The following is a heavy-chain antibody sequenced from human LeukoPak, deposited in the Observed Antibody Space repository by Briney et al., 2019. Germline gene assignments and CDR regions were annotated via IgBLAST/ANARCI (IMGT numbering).Heavy chain of an antibody. D-gene: IGHD3-10*01. V-gene: IGHV4-61*02. J-gene: IGHJ3*02. CDR3: ARDVFPSMVRGVTAPLNAFDI. Sequence: PSQTLSLTCTVSGGSISSGSYYWSWIRQPAGKGLEWIGRIYTSGSTNYNPSLKSRVTIPVDTSKNQFSLKLSSVTAADTAVYYCARDVFPSMVRGVTAPLNAFDIWGQGTMVTVSS. CDR2: IYTSGST. CDR1: GGSISSGSYY.